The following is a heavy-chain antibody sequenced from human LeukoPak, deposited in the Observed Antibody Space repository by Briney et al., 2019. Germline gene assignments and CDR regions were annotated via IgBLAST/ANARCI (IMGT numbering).Heavy chain of an antibody. V-gene: IGHV3-7*01. CDR2: VKQDGGEK. Sequence: PGGSLRLSCIASEFTFSSYLMSWVRQAPGKGLEWVAKVKQDGGEKYYVDSVKGRFTISRDNAKNTLYLQMNSLRAEDTAVYYCAREPRFWGTYWYFDLWGRGTLVTVSS. D-gene: IGHD7-27*01. CDR3: AREPRFWGTYWYFDL. J-gene: IGHJ2*01. CDR1: EFTFSSYL.